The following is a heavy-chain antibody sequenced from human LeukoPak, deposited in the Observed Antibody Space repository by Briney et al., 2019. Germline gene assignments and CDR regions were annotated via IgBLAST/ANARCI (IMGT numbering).Heavy chain of an antibody. CDR2: INPSNGGT. CDR1: GYTFTDYY. CDR3: ARVGYFGSGSYCPY. J-gene: IGHJ4*02. D-gene: IGHD3-10*01. V-gene: IGHV1-2*02. Sequence: GASVKVSCKASGYTFTDYYIHWVRQAPGQGLEWMGWINPSNGGTNFAQEFQGRVTMTRDTSISTAYMELSRLTSDDTAVYHCARVGYFGSGSYCPYWGQGTLVTVSS.